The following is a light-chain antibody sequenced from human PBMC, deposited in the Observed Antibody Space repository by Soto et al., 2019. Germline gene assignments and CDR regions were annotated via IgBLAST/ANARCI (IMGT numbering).Light chain of an antibody. CDR3: GTWDNSLRVYV. V-gene: IGLV1-40*01. CDR2: GDN. J-gene: IGLJ1*01. CDR1: TSNIGAPYD. Sequence: QSVLTQPPSVSGAPGQRVSISCTGSTSNIGAPYDVHWYQHLPGTAPKLLIYGDNNRPSGVPDRFSGSKSGTSATLGITGLQTADEADYYCGTWDNSLRVYVFGSGTKVTVL.